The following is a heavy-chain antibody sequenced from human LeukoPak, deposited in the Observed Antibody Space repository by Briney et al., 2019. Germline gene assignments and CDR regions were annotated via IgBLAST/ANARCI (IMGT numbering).Heavy chain of an antibody. V-gene: IGHV3-30-3*01. CDR3: ARDECSSTSCYRTKGVDY. CDR1: GFTFSSYA. D-gene: IGHD2-2*01. Sequence: GGSPRLSCAASGFTFSSYAMHWVRQAPGKGLEWAAVISYDGSNKYYADSVKGRFTISRDNSKNTLYLRMNSLRAEDTAMYYCARDECSSTSCYRTKGVDYWGQGTLVTVSS. CDR2: ISYDGSNK. J-gene: IGHJ4*02.